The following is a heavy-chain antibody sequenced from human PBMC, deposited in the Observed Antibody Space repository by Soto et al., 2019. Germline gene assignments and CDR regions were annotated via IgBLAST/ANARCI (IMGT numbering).Heavy chain of an antibody. V-gene: IGHV1-69*13. CDR2: IIPLFGKA. CDR3: ARDGTLYDSSGYYYLY. J-gene: IGHJ4*02. D-gene: IGHD3-22*01. CDR1: GGTFSRYA. Sequence: VASVKVSCKASGGTFSRYAISWVRQAPGQGLEWMGGIIPLFGKANYAQKFQGRVTITADESTSTAYMELSSPRSEDTAVYYCARDGTLYDSSGYYYLYWGQGTLVTVSS.